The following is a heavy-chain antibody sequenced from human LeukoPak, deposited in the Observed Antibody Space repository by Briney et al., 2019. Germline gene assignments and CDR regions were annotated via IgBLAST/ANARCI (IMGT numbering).Heavy chain of an antibody. V-gene: IGHV4-4*07. CDR2: IYTSGST. CDR1: GDSISGYY. CDR3: ARDRSASYRFDY. J-gene: IGHJ4*02. D-gene: IGHD1-26*01. Sequence: PSETLSLTCSVSGDSISGYYWSWIRQPAGKGLEWIGRIYTSGSTNYNPSLKSRVTMSVDTSKNQFSLNLSSATAADTAVYYCARDRSASYRFDYWGQGTLVTVSS.